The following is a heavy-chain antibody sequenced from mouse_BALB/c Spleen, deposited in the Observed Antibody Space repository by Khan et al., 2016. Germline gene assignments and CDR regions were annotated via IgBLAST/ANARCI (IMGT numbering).Heavy chain of an antibody. Sequence: QVQLKESGAELARPGASVKLSCKAPGYTFTDYYINWVKQRTGQGLEWIGEIYPGSGNTYYNEKFKGKATLTADKSSSTAYMQLSSLTSEDSAVYYCARSVYYGSYFDYWGQGTTLTVSS. V-gene: IGHV1-77*01. CDR2: IYPGSGNT. CDR1: GYTFTDYY. CDR3: ARSVYYGSYFDY. D-gene: IGHD2-2*01. J-gene: IGHJ2*01.